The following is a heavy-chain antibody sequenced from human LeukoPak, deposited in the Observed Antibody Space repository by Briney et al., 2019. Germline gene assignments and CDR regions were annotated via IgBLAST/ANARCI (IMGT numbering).Heavy chain of an antibody. J-gene: IGHJ4*02. CDR3: ARSTAMVD. CDR2: INHSGST. CDR1: GFSLSTTGVA. D-gene: IGHD5-18*01. V-gene: IGHV4-39*07. Sequence: SGPTLVKPTQTLTMTCTFSGFSLSTTGVAVAWIRQPPGKGLEWIGEINHSGSTNYNPSLKSRVTISVDTSKNQFSLKLSSVTAADTAVYYCARSTAMVDWGQGTLVTVSS.